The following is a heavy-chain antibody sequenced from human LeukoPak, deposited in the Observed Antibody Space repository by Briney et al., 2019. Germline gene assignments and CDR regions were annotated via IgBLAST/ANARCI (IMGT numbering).Heavy chain of an antibody. D-gene: IGHD3-3*02. CDR1: GFTFSSHS. V-gene: IGHV3-48*01. Sequence: PGGSLRLSCAASGFTFSSHSMNWVRQAPGKGLEWVSYISSSSTIYYADSVKGRFTISRDNAKNSLYLQMNSLRAEDTAVYYCARGAYYHEDWGQGTLVTVSS. J-gene: IGHJ4*02. CDR3: ARGAYYHED. CDR2: ISSSSTI.